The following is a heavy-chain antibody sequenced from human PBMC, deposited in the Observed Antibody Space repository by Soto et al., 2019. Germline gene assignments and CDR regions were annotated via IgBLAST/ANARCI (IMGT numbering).Heavy chain of an antibody. Sequence: QVHLVQSGAEVKKPGASVKVSCKGSGYIFTTYGITWVRQAPGQGLEWMGWISAHNGNTKYAQKLQGRVTVTRDTSTSTAYMELRNLRSDATAVYYCARGRYGDYWGQGALVTVSS. CDR2: ISAHNGNT. J-gene: IGHJ4*02. V-gene: IGHV1-18*01. D-gene: IGHD1-1*01. CDR1: GYIFTTYG. CDR3: ARGRYGDY.